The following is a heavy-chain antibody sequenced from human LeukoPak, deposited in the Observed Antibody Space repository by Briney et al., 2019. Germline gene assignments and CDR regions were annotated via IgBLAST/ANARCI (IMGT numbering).Heavy chain of an antibody. V-gene: IGHV4-38-2*02. CDR2: ISHSGIT. CDR1: GFSISSGYL. D-gene: IGHD3-10*01. Sequence: PETLSLTCSVSGFSISSGYLWGWIRQPPGKGLEWVATISHSGITYYNPSLKSRVTISLDTSKNQFSLKLNSVTAADTAVYYCARGERSLFRGVTEFWGQGTLVYVSS. J-gene: IGHJ4*02. CDR3: ARGERSLFRGVTEF.